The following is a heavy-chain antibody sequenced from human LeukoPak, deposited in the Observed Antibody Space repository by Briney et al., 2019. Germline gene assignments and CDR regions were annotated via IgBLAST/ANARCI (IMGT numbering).Heavy chain of an antibody. V-gene: IGHV3-7*01. CDR2: IKQDGSEK. D-gene: IGHD6-13*01. CDR1: GFTFSDYW. J-gene: IGHJ4*01. CDR3: ARDGTAAGLYFDL. Sequence: GGSLRLSCGVSGFTFSDYWMNWVRQAPGKGLEWVASIKQDGSEKTFVDSVKGRFAISRDNARNSVYLQMSSLRAEDAAVYYCARDGTAAGLYFDLWGHGTLVTVSS.